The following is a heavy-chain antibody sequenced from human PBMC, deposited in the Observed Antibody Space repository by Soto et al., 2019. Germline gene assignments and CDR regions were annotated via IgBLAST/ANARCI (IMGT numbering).Heavy chain of an antibody. D-gene: IGHD2-15*01. CDR3: AKSLYCSGGSCAVDYYYYMDV. CDR1: GFTFSSYA. J-gene: IGHJ6*03. Sequence: EVQLLESGGGLVQPGGSLRLSCAASGFTFSSYAMRWVRQAPGKGLEWVSAISGSGGSTYYADSVKGRFTISRDNSKNTLYLQMNSLRAEDTAVYYCAKSLYCSGGSCAVDYYYYMDVWGKGTTVTVSS. V-gene: IGHV3-23*01. CDR2: ISGSGGST.